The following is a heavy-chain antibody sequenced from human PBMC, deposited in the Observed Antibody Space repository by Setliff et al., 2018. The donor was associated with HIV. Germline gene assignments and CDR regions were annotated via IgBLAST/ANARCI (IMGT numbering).Heavy chain of an antibody. J-gene: IGHJ3*02. V-gene: IGHV1-2*02. Sequence: ASVKVSCKASGYTFSDYYMHWVRQAPGQGLEWMGWINPNSCGTNYAQKFQGRVNMTRDTSISTTYMELSRLRSDDTAVYYCARDPGYKSTWYGVFDIWGQGTMVTVSS. CDR2: INPNSCGT. CDR3: ARDPGYKSTWYGVFDI. CDR1: GYTFSDYY. D-gene: IGHD6-13*01.